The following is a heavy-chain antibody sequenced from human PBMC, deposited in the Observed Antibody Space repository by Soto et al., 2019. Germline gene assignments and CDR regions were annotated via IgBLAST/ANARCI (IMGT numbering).Heavy chain of an antibody. D-gene: IGHD3-22*01. V-gene: IGHV1-69*01. CDR3: ARFRAYYDSSGYYSFDY. CDR2: IIPIFGTA. J-gene: IGHJ4*02. Sequence: QVQLVQSGAEVKKPGSSVKVSCKASGGTFSSYAISWVRQAPGQGLEWMGGIIPIFGTANYAQKFQGRVTITADESTSTAYMELSSLRSEDTAVYYCARFRAYYDSSGYYSFDYWGQGTLVTVSS. CDR1: GGTFSSYA.